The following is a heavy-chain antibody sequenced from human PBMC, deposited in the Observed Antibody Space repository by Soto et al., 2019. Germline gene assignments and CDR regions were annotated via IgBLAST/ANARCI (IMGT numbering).Heavy chain of an antibody. J-gene: IGHJ6*02. CDR2: ITHRGSL. D-gene: IGHD1-1*01. Sequence: SETLSLTCTVTGGSMTSGDQYWTWIRHRPGEGLEWFGYITHRGSLYYNPSLKSRVSMSVDTSKNQFSLNLSSVTAADTAVYYCARELPQRQGRNMDVWGQGTTVTVSS. CDR1: GGSMTSGDQY. V-gene: IGHV4-31*03. CDR3: ARELPQRQGRNMDV.